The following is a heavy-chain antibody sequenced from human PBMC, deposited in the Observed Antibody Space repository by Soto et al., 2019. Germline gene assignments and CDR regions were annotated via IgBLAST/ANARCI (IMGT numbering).Heavy chain of an antibody. J-gene: IGHJ3*02. Sequence: QVQLVQSGAEVKKPGSSVKVSCKASGGTFSSYAISWVRQAPGQGLEWMGGIIPIFGTANYAQKFQGRVTITADKSTSTAYMELSSLRSEDTAVYYCARAPYDFWSGYYFAFDIWGQGTMVTVSS. V-gene: IGHV1-69*06. D-gene: IGHD3-3*01. CDR2: IIPIFGTA. CDR1: GGTFSSYA. CDR3: ARAPYDFWSGYYFAFDI.